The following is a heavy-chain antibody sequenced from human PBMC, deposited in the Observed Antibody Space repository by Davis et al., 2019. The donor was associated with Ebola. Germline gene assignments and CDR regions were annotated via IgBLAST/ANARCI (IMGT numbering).Heavy chain of an antibody. V-gene: IGHV4-59*01. CDR1: GGSISSYY. J-gene: IGHJ5*02. D-gene: IGHD3-10*01. CDR2: IYYSGST. Sequence: SETLSLTCTVSGGSISSYYWSWIRQPPGKGLEWIGYIYYSGSTNYNPSLKSRVTISVDTSKNQFSLKLSSVTAADTAVYYCARVAFYYGSGSYRGVGWFDPWGQGTLVTVSS. CDR3: ARVAFYYGSGSYRGVGWFDP.